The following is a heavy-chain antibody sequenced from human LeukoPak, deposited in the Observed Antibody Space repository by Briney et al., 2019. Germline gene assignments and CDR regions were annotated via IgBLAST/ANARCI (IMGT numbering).Heavy chain of an antibody. CDR1: GFTFSSYA. V-gene: IGHV3-23*01. CDR2: ISGSGGST. Sequence: PGGSLRLSCAASGFTFSSYAMGWVRQAPGKGLEWVSSISGSGGSTYYADSVKGRFTISRDNSKNTLYLQMNSLRAEDTAVYYCAKGPFVGGSGSYYKKGYYFDYWGQGTLVTVSS. J-gene: IGHJ4*02. D-gene: IGHD3-10*01. CDR3: AKGPFVGGSGSYYKKGYYFDY.